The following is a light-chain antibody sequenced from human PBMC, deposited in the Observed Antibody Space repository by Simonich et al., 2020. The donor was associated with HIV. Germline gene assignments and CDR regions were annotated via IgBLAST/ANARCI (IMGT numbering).Light chain of an antibody. V-gene: IGLV2-23*01. J-gene: IGLJ7*01. CDR3: CSYAGSSTAV. CDR2: EGK. Sequence: QSALTQPASVSGSPGQSITISCPGTSSDVGSYNLVSGYQQHPGKAPKLMIYEGKKRPSGVSNRFSGSKSGNTASLTISGLQAEDEADYYCCSYAGSSTAVFGGGTQLTVL. CDR1: SSDVGSYNL.